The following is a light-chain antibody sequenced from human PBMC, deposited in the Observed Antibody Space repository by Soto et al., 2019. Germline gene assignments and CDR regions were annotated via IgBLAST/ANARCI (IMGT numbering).Light chain of an antibody. CDR3: QNYNSYSQFT. V-gene: IGKV1-27*01. CDR1: QGISIY. J-gene: IGKJ3*01. Sequence: DIQMTQSPSSLSASVGDRVTITCRASQGISIYLAWYQQKPGKLPKLLIYGASALQSGVPSRYSGSGSGTEFTLTISSLQPEDVATYYWQNYNSYSQFTFGPGTQVDI. CDR2: GAS.